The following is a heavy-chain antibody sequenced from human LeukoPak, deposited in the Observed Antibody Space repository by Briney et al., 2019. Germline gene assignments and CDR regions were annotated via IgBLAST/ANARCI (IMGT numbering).Heavy chain of an antibody. D-gene: IGHD3-9*01. V-gene: IGHV3-23*01. CDR3: AKMNVLTGYYTPNFDF. CDR2: DSGSGSST. J-gene: IGHJ4*02. Sequence: GGSLRLPCAASGFTFSSYAMSWVRQAPRKGLEWVSVDSGSGSSTDYADSVKGRFTISRDNSKNTLYLQMSSLSAEDTAVYYCAKMNVLTGYYTPNFDFWGQGTLVTVSS. CDR1: GFTFSSYA.